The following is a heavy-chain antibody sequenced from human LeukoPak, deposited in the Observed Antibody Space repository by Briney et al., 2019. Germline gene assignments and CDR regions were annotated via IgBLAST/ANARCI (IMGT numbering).Heavy chain of an antibody. CDR2: ISYDGSNK. CDR1: GFTFSSYA. J-gene: IGHJ4*02. Sequence: GGSLRLSCAASGFTFSSYAMHWVRQAPGKGLEWVAVISYDGSNKYYADSVKGRFTISRDNSKNTLYLQMNSLRAEDTAVYYCASLTYCSSTSCYADDYWGQGTLVTVSS. V-gene: IGHV3-30-3*01. D-gene: IGHD2-2*01. CDR3: ASLTYCSSTSCYADDY.